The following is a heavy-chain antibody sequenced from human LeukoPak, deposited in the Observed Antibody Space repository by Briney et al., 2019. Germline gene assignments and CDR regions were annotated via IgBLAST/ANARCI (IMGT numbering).Heavy chain of an antibody. CDR3: ARHSLAGGSSGLSSWLN. CDR2: ISSSSSYI. CDR1: GFTFSSYS. Sequence: GGSLRLSCAASGFTFSSYSMNWVRQAPGKGLEWVSSISSSSSYIYYADSVKGRFTISRDNAKNSLYLQMNSLRAEDTAVYYCARHSLAGGSSGLSSWLNWGQGTLVTVSS. V-gene: IGHV3-21*01. D-gene: IGHD3-22*01. J-gene: IGHJ4*02.